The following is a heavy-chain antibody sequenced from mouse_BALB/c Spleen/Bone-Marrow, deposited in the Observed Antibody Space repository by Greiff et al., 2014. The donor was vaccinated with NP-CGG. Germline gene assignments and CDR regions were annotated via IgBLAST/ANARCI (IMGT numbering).Heavy chain of an antibody. V-gene: IGHV1S56*01. J-gene: IGHJ2*01. Sequence: VQLQQSGPELVKPGASVRISCKASGYTFTSYYIHWVKQRPGQGLEWIGWIYPGNVNTKYNEKFKGKATLTADKSSSTAYMQLSSLTSEDSAVYFCAREGLRSFDYWGQGTTLTVSS. D-gene: IGHD1-1*01. CDR2: IYPGNVNT. CDR1: GYTFTSYY. CDR3: AREGLRSFDY.